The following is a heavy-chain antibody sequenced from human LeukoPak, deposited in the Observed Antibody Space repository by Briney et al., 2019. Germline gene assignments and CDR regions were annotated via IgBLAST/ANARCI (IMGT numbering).Heavy chain of an antibody. J-gene: IGHJ4*02. Sequence: SQTLCLTCTVSGGSISSGGYYWSWIRQHPGKGLEWIGYIYYSGSTYYNPSLKSRVTISVDTSKNQFSLKLSSVTAADTAVYYCARWRDGYNLFARYYFDYWGQGTLVTVSS. CDR3: ARWRDGYNLFARYYFDY. CDR1: GGSISSGGYY. CDR2: IYYSGST. V-gene: IGHV4-31*03. D-gene: IGHD5-24*01.